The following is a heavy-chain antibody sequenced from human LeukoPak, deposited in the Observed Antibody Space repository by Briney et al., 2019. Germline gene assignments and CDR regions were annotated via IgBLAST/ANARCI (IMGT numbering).Heavy chain of an antibody. V-gene: IGHV1-58*01. D-gene: IGHD3-3*01. CDR1: GFTSTSSA. J-gene: IGHJ5*02. CDR2: IVLGSGNT. CDR3: ARGRGYDFWSGYAGWFDP. Sequence: GTSVKVSCKASGFTSTSSAVQWVRQARGQRLEWIGWIVLGSGNTNYAQKFQGRVTITRNTSISTAYMELSSLRSEDTAVYYCARGRGYDFWSGYAGWFDPWGQGTLVTVSS.